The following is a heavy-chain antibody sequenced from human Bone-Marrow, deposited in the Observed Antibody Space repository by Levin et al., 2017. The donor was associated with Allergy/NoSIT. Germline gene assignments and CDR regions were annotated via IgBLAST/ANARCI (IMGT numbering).Heavy chain of an antibody. J-gene: IGHJ4*02. CDR3: ARLPYYYYGNSDFR. CDR1: GASISGSRYY. V-gene: IGHV4-39*01. D-gene: IGHD3-10*01. CDR2: IYHTEAT. Sequence: PSETLSLTCTVSGASISGSRYYWGWIRQSPGEGLEWIGSIYHTEATYYNPSLKSRLTISLDTPRNQFSLKLTSVTVADTATYFCARLPYYYYGNSDFRWGPGTLVTVSS.